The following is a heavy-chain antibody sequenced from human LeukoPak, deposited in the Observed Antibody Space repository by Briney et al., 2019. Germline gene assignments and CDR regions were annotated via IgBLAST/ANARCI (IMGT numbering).Heavy chain of an antibody. CDR1: GGSISSYY. CDR3: ARDGFGDYYDSSGYSVFDY. D-gene: IGHD3-22*01. V-gene: IGHV4-4*07. CDR2: IYTSGST. Sequence: SETLSLTCSVSGGSISSYYWSWIRQPAGRGLEWIGRIYTSGSTNYNPSLKSRVTMSVDTSKNQFSLKLSSVTAADTGVYYCARDGFGDYYDSSGYSVFDYWGQGTLVTVSS. J-gene: IGHJ4*02.